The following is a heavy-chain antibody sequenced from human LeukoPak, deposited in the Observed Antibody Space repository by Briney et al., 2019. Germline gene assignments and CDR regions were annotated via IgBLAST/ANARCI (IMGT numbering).Heavy chain of an antibody. V-gene: IGHV3-53*01. CDR3: AREHYDYFWGTYRSYALDI. CDR1: ELNVNINY. CDR2: IYSGGTT. J-gene: IGHJ3*02. D-gene: IGHD3-16*02. Sequence: TGGSLRLSCAASELNVNINYMNWVRQAPGKGLEWVSVIYSGGTTNYADSVQGRFTISRDSSKNTVYLQMNRLRADDTAVYYCAREHYDYFWGTYRSYALDIWGQGTMVTVSS.